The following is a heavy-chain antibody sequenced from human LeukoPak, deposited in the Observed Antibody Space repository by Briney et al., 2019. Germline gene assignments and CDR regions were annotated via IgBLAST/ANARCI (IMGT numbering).Heavy chain of an antibody. V-gene: IGHV3-7*01. CDR2: IKPDGSEK. J-gene: IGHJ4*02. Sequence: GGSLRFSCAASGFTFSSYWMSWVRQAPGKGLEWVANIKPDGSEKYYVDSVKGRFTISRDNAKNSLYLQMNGLRAEDTAVYYCARDEWWQFIAVAITSYFDCWGQGTLVTVSS. D-gene: IGHD6-19*01. CDR1: GFTFSSYW. CDR3: ARDEWWQFIAVAITSYFDC.